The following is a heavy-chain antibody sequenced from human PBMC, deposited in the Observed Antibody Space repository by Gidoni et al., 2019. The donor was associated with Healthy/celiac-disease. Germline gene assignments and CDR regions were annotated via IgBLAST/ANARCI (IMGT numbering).Heavy chain of an antibody. V-gene: IGHV3-15*01. J-gene: IGHJ4*02. Sequence: EVQLVESGGGLVKPGGSLRLSCAASGFTFSNAWMSWVRQAPGKGLEWVGRIKSKTDGGTTDYAAPVKGRFTISRDDSKNTLYLQMNSLKTEDTAVYYCTTDCTIFGVVRYYFDYWGQGTLVTVSS. CDR3: TTDCTIFGVVRYYFDY. D-gene: IGHD3-3*01. CDR2: IKSKTDGGTT. CDR1: GFTFSNAW.